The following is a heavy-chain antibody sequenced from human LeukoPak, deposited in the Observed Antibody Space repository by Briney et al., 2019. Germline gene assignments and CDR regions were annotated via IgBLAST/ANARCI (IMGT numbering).Heavy chain of an antibody. D-gene: IGHD3-22*01. CDR1: GGSISSYY. CDR2: IYYSGST. V-gene: IGHV4-59*01. J-gene: IGHJ4*02. CDR3: ARGRPNYYDSSGYFDYFDY. Sequence: SETLSLTCTVSGGSISSYYWSWIRQPPGKGLEWTGYIYYSGSTNYNPSLKSRVTISVDTSKNQFSLKLSSVTAADTAVYYCARGRPNYYDSSGYFDYFDYWGQGTLVTVSS.